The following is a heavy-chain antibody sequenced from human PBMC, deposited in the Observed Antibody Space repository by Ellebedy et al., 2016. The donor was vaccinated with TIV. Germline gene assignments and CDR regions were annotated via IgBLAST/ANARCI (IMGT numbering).Heavy chain of an antibody. J-gene: IGHJ4*02. CDR3: ARDGKRGLRYFEDY. Sequence: SVKVSCXASGGTFSSYAISWVRQAPGQGLEWMGGIIPIFGTANYAQKFQGRVTITADESTSTAYMELSSLRSEDTAVYYCARDGKRGLRYFEDYWGQGTLVTVSS. D-gene: IGHD3-9*01. V-gene: IGHV1-69*13. CDR2: IIPIFGTA. CDR1: GGTFSSYA.